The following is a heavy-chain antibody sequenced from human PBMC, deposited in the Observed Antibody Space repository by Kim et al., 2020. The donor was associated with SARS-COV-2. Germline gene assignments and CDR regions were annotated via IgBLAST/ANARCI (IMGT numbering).Heavy chain of an antibody. CDR2: ISAYNGNT. J-gene: IGHJ4*02. Sequence: ASVKVSCKASGYTFTDYGISWVRQAPVQGLEWMGWISAYNGNTNYAQKVQGRVTMTTGTSTSTAYMGLRSLRSHDAAMYFCTRDVWSSSSTGPSFDYWQQETLVTVSA. D-gene: IGHD6-6*01. CDR1: GYTFTDYG. V-gene: IGHV1-18*01. CDR3: TRDVWSSSSTGPSFDY.